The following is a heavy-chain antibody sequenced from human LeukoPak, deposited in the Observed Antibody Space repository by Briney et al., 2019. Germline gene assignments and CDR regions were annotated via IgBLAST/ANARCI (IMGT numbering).Heavy chain of an antibody. V-gene: IGHV4-59*01. CDR1: GGYISSYY. CDR2: IYYSGST. Sequence: PSETLSLTCTVSGGYISSYYWRWIRQRPGKGLEWIGYIYYSGSTNYNPSLKSRVTISVDTSKNQFSLKLSSVTAADTAVYYCARVVSSSWINFFDYWGQGTLVTVSS. J-gene: IGHJ4*02. D-gene: IGHD6-13*01. CDR3: ARVVSSSWINFFDY.